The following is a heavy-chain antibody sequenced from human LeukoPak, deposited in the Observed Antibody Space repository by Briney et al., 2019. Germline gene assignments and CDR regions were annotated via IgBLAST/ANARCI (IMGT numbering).Heavy chain of an antibody. V-gene: IGHV3-7*03. CDR2: IKQDGSEK. CDR1: GFTFSSYW. CDR3: ARVGAAAGTLYYYYGMDV. Sequence: GGSLRLSCAASGFTFSSYWMSWVRQAPGKGLEWVANIKQDGSEKYYVDSVKGRFTISRDNAKNSLYLQMNSLRAGDTAVYYCARVGAAAGTLYYYYGMDVWGKGTTVTVSS. D-gene: IGHD6-13*01. J-gene: IGHJ6*04.